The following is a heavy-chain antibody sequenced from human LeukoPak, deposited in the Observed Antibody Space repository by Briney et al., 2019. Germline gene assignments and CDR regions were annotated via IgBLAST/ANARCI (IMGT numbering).Heavy chain of an antibody. CDR3: AKDRDIVVVPEALGY. V-gene: IGHV3-30*18. CDR2: ISNDGSDK. J-gene: IGHJ4*02. D-gene: IGHD2-2*01. Sequence: PGRSLRLSCAASGFTFSSYGMHWVRQAPGKGLEWVAVISNDGSDKYYADSVKGRFTISRDNSKNTLVLQMNSLRVEDTAVYYCAKDRDIVVVPEALGYWGPGTLVTVSS. CDR1: GFTFSSYG.